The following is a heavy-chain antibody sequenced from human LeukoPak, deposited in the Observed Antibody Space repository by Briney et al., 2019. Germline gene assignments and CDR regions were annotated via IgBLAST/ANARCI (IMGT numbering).Heavy chain of an antibody. CDR3: ARHGGSFWSGYFRFYYYYGMDV. CDR1: GGSISSYY. Sequence: SETLSPTCTVSGGSISSYYWSWIRQPPGKGLEWIGYIYYSGSTNYNPSLKSRVTISVDTSKNQFSLKLSSVTAADTAVYYCARHGGSFWSGYFRFYYYYGMDVWGQGTTVTVSS. J-gene: IGHJ6*02. D-gene: IGHD3-3*01. V-gene: IGHV4-59*08. CDR2: IYYSGST.